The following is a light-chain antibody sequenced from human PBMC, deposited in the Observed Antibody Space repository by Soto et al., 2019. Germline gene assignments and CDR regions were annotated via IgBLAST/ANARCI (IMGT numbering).Light chain of an antibody. CDR2: DVS. CDR1: SSDVGGYNY. J-gene: IGLJ1*01. V-gene: IGLV2-14*03. Sequence: QSVLTQPASVSGSPGQSITISCTGTSSDVGGYNYVSWYQQHPGKVPKLMIYDVSNRPSGVSNRFSGSKSGNTASLTISGLQAEDEADYYCSSYTSSSTYAFGIGTKVTVL. CDR3: SSYTSSSTYA.